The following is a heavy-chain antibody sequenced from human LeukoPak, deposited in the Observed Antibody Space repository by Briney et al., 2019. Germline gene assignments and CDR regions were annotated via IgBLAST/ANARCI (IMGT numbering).Heavy chain of an antibody. D-gene: IGHD5-18*01. CDR3: ARTTEGGYSYGYFYYYYMDV. V-gene: IGHV4-59*01. Sequence: SETLSLPCTVSGGSISSYYGSWIRQPPGKGLEWLGYIYYSGSTNYKSSLKSRVTISVDTSKNQFSLKLSSVTAADTAVYYCARTTEGGYSYGYFYYYYMDVWGKGTTVNISS. CDR2: IYYSGST. J-gene: IGHJ6*03. CDR1: GGSISSYY.